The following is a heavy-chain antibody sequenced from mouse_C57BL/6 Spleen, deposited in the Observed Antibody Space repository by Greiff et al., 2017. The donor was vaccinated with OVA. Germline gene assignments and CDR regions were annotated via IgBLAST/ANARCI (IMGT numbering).Heavy chain of an antibody. V-gene: IGHV1-54*01. D-gene: IGHD1-1*01. CDR1: GYAFTNYL. Sequence: VQLQQSGAELVRPGTSVKVSCKASGYAFTNYLIEWVKQRPGQGLEWIGVINPGSGGNNYNEKFKGKATLTADKSSSTAYMQLSSLTSEDSAVYVCARDLDGSSSWFAYWGQGTLVTVSA. J-gene: IGHJ3*01. CDR3: ARDLDGSSSWFAY. CDR2: INPGSGGN.